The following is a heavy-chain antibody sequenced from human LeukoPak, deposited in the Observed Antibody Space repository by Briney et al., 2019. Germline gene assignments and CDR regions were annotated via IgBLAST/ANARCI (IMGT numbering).Heavy chain of an antibody. CDR1: GFTFSSYG. CDR2: ISYDGSNK. CDR3: AKDVGIRGIFDY. J-gene: IGHJ4*02. Sequence: PGRSLRLPCAASGFTFSSYGMHWVRQAPGKGLEWVAVISYDGSNKYYADSVKGRFTISRDNSKNTLYLQMNSLRAEDTAVYYCAKDVGIRGIFDYWGQGTLVTVSS. V-gene: IGHV3-30*18. D-gene: IGHD3-16*01.